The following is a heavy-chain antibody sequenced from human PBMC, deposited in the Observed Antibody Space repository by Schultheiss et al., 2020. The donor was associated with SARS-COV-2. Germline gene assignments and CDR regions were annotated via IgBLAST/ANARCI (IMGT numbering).Heavy chain of an antibody. CDR3: ARNRGASYGSGSYYKRYQYYGMDV. D-gene: IGHD3-10*01. Sequence: SETLSLTCTVSGGSISSYYWSWIRQPAGKGLEWIGRIYTSGSTNYNPSLKSRVTMSVDTSKNQFSLKLSSVTAADTAVYYCARNRGASYGSGSYYKRYQYYGMDVWGQGTTVTVSS. V-gene: IGHV4-4*07. CDR1: GGSISSYY. J-gene: IGHJ6*02. CDR2: IYTSGST.